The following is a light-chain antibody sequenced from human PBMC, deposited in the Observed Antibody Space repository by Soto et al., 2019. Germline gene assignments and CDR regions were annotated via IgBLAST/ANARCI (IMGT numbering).Light chain of an antibody. CDR2: QDK. CDR3: QAWDSTTAV. V-gene: IGLV3-1*01. CDR1: KLGDKF. J-gene: IGLJ3*02. Sequence: SYELTQPPSVSVSPGQTATITCSGDKLGDKFACWYQQKPGQSPVLVIYQDKKRPSGIPERFSGSNSGNTATLTISGTQAVDEADYYCQAWDSTTAVFGGGTQLTVL.